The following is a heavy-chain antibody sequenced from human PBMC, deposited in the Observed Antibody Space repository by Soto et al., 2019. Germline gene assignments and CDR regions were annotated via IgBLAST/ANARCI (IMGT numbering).Heavy chain of an antibody. CDR2: ISSSSSTI. D-gene: IGHD5-18*01. CDR1: GFTFSSYS. V-gene: IGHV3-48*02. Sequence: PGGSLRLSCAASGFTFSSYSMNWVRQAPGKGLEWVSYISSSSSTIYYAGSVKGRFTISRDNAKNSLYLQMNSLRDEDTAVYYCARDGGYRFYYYGMDVWGQGTTVTVSS. J-gene: IGHJ6*02. CDR3: ARDGGYRFYYYGMDV.